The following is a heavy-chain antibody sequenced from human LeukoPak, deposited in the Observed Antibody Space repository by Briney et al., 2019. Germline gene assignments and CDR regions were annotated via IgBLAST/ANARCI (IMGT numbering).Heavy chain of an antibody. CDR3: ARGVSLVY. J-gene: IGHJ4*02. V-gene: IGHV3-30-3*01. D-gene: IGHD2/OR15-2a*01. Sequence: GGSLRLSCAASGFTFSSYAMHWVRQAPGKGLEWVAVISYDGSNKYYADSVKGRFTISRDNSKNTLYLQMNSLRAEDTAVYYCARGVSLVYWGQGTLVTVSS. CDR1: GFTFSSYA. CDR2: ISYDGSNK.